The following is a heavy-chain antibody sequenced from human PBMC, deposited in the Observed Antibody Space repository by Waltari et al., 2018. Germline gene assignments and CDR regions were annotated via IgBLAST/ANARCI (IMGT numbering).Heavy chain of an antibody. CDR3: ARGPLSGYSVFDY. V-gene: IGHV4-4*02. J-gene: IGHJ4*02. D-gene: IGHD5-18*01. CDR2: IYCIGGST. CDR1: GGSISSSNW. Sequence: QVQLQESGPAVVKPSETLSLTCAVSGGSISSSNWWSWIRQSPGKGMEWIGGIYCIGGSTDYNPSLKSRVTISKDTSKNQFSLKLSSVTAAVTAVYYCARGPLSGYSVFDYWGQGVLVTVSS.